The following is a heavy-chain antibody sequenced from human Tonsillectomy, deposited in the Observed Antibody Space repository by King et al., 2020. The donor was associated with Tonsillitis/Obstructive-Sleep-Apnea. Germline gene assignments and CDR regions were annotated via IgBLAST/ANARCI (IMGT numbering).Heavy chain of an antibody. J-gene: IGHJ6*03. Sequence: VQLVESGGCVVQPGRSLRLSCAASGFTFSNYAMHWVRQAPGKGLEWVAVMFFDGNNKYYADSVKGRFTISRDNSKKTLYLQMNSLRAEDTDVYYCARDLFEYGYCNSRSRYYYYRDLWGGGTGLTVSS. D-gene: IGHD4-11*01. V-gene: IGHV3-30*04. CDR3: ARDLFEYGYCNSRSRYYYYRDL. CDR1: GFTFSNYA. CDR2: MFFDGNNK.